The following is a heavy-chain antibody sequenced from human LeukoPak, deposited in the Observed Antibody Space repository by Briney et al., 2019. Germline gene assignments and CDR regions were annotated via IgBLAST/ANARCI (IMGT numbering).Heavy chain of an antibody. V-gene: IGHV1-2*02. CDR3: ARDGTGYDSSYYYYYMDV. Sequence: GASVKVSCKASGYTFTGYFMHWVRQAPGQGLEWMGWINPNSGGTNYAQKFQGRVTMTGDTSISTAYMDLSSLRSDDTAVYYCARDGTGYDSSYYYYYMDVWGKGTTVTVSS. CDR1: GYTFTGYF. D-gene: IGHD2-15*01. J-gene: IGHJ6*03. CDR2: INPNSGGT.